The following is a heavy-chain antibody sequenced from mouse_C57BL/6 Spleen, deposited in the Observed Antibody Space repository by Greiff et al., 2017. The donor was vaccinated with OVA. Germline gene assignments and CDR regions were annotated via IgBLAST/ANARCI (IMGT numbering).Heavy chain of an antibody. V-gene: IGHV1-81*01. Sequence: LVESGAELARPGASVKLSCKASGYTFTSYGISWVKQRTGQGLEWIGEIYPRSGNTYYNEKFKGKATLTADKSSSTAYMELRSLTSEDSAVYFCAIDSSGTGYWGQGTTLTVSS. J-gene: IGHJ2*01. CDR1: GYTFTSYG. D-gene: IGHD3-2*02. CDR2: IYPRSGNT. CDR3: AIDSSGTGY.